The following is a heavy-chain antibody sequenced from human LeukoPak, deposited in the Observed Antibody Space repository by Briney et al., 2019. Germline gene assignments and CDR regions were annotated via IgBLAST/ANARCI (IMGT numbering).Heavy chain of an antibody. D-gene: IGHD2-2*01. CDR1: GGSISSYY. J-gene: IGHJ4*02. Sequence: SGTLSLTCTVSGGSISSYYWSWIRQPPGKGLEWIGYIYYSGSTNYNPSLKSRVTISVDTSKNQFSLKLSSVTAADTAVYYCARGVVPAALDYWGQGTLVTVSS. CDR2: IYYSGST. V-gene: IGHV4-59*08. CDR3: ARGVVPAALDY.